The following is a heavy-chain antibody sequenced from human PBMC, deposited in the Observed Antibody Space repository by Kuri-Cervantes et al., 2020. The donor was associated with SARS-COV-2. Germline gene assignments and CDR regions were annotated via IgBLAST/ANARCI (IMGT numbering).Heavy chain of an antibody. D-gene: IGHD2-2*01. CDR3: ARGYCSSTSRHYYYYYMDV. CDR2: INPNSGGT. J-gene: IGHJ6*03. Sequence: ASVKVSCKASGYTFTGYYMHWVRQAPGQGLEWMGWINPNSGGTNYAQKFQGRVTMTRDTSISTAYMELSRLRSDDTAVYYCARGYCSSTSRHYYYYYMDVWGKGTTVTVSS. V-gene: IGHV1-2*02. CDR1: GYTFTGYY.